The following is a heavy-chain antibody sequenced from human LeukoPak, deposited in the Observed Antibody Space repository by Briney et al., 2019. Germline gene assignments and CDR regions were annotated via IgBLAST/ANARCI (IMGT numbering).Heavy chain of an antibody. CDR2: INPNSGGT. CDR3: ARGPNFRYSGYATFDN. CDR1: GYTFTGYY. J-gene: IGHJ4*02. Sequence: ASVKVSCKASGYTFTGYYMHWVRQAPGQGLEWMGWINPNSGGTNYAQKFQGRVTMTRDTSISTAYMELSRLRSDDTAVYYCARGPNFRYSGYATFDNWGQGTLVTVSS. V-gene: IGHV1-2*02. D-gene: IGHD5-12*01.